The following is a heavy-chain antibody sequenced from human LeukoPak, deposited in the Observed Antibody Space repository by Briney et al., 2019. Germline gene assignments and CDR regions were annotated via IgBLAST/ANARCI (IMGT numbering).Heavy chain of an antibody. Sequence: SETLSLTCAVSGYSISSSNWWGWIRQPPGKGLEWIGYIYYSGNTDYNPSLKSRVTMSVDTSKNQFSLKLRSVTAVDTAVYYCARYSGSQGWFDPWGQGTLVTVSS. V-gene: IGHV4-28*01. D-gene: IGHD1-26*01. J-gene: IGHJ5*02. CDR2: IYYSGNT. CDR3: ARYSGSQGWFDP. CDR1: GYSISSSNW.